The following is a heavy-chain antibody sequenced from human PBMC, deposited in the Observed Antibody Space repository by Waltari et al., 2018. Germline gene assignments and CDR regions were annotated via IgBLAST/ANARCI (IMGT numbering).Heavy chain of an antibody. CDR2: ISYDGSNK. V-gene: IGHV3-30*18. D-gene: IGHD3-10*01. CDR3: AKVSGSIRDRRGSPPGDY. CDR1: GFTFCSYG. J-gene: IGHJ4*02. Sequence: QVHLVESGGGVVQPGRSLRLSCAASGFTFCSYGMHWVRQAPGKGLEGVALISYDGSNKSYADSVKGRFTISRDNSKNTLYLQMSSLRAEDTAVYYCAKVSGSIRDRRGSPPGDYWGQGTLVTVSS.